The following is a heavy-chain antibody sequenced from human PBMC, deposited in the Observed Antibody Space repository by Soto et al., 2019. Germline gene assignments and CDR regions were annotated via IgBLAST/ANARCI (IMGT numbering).Heavy chain of an antibody. Sequence: PGGSLRLSCAVSGFTLRSSPMSWVRRAPGKGLEWASGINGGDDSKHYGDSVKGRFTISRDNSKNTLYLHVNSLRAEDAAIYYCAKGRKTYYYGTASYYQTGADYSGQGTLVTVSS. V-gene: IGHV3-23*01. CDR1: GFTLRSSP. D-gene: IGHD3-10*01. CDR2: INGGDDSK. J-gene: IGHJ4*02. CDR3: AKGRKTYYYGTASYYQTGADY.